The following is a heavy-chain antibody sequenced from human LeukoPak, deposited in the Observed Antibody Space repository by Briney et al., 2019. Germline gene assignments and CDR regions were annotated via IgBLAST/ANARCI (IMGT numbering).Heavy chain of an antibody. V-gene: IGHV3-7*01. D-gene: IGHD5-24*01. J-gene: IGHJ4*02. CDR3: ARDGRWMQFAEGGLDY. CDR2: IKQDGSDK. CDR1: GFSFSGYW. Sequence: GGSLRLSCAASGFSFSGYWMNWVRQAPGKGLEWVASIKQDGSDKYYVDSVEGRFTISRDNAKNSLYLQMNSLRDEDTAAYYCARDGRWMQFAEGGLDYWGQGTLVTVSS.